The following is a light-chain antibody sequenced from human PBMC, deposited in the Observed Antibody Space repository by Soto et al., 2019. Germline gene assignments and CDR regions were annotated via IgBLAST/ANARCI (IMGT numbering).Light chain of an antibody. CDR1: QTISSSY. CDR2: DAS. CDR3: QPYGSSRT. J-gene: IGKJ1*01. Sequence: EIVLTQSPGTLSLSPGERATLSCRASQTISSSYLAWYQQKPGQAPRLLIYDASTRATGIPDRFSGSGSGTVFALTISRLEPEGCALYYWQPYGSSRTCGQGTKVEIK. V-gene: IGKV3-20*01.